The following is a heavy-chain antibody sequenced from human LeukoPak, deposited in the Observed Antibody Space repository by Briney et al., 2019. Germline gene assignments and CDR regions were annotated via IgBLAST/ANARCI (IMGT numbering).Heavy chain of an antibody. CDR2: ISYDGSNK. CDR1: GFTFSSYW. CDR3: AKDRDTVTYFDY. Sequence: GGSLRLSCAASGFTFSSYWMHWVRQAPGKGLEWVAVISYDGSNKYYADSVKGRFTISRDNSKNTLYLQMNSLRAEDTAVYYCAKDRDTVTYFDYWGQGTLVTVSS. J-gene: IGHJ4*02. V-gene: IGHV3-30*18. D-gene: IGHD4-17*01.